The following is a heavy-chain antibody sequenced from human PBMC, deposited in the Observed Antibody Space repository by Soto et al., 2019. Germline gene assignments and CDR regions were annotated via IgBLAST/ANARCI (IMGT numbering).Heavy chain of an antibody. J-gene: IGHJ4*02. CDR2: IYPGDSDT. CDR1: GYSFPNYW. V-gene: IGHV5-51*01. Sequence: PGETLKISCKGSGYSFPNYWIGWGRQMPGKGLDWMGIIYPGDSDTRYSPSFQGQVTISADKSISTAYLQWSSLKASDTAIYYCARLSGFGMPDYWGQGTLVPVSS. CDR3: ARLSGFGMPDY. D-gene: IGHD5-12*01.